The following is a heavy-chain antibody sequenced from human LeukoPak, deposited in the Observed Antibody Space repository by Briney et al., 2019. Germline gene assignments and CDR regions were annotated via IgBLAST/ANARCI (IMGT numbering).Heavy chain of an antibody. J-gene: IGHJ6*03. D-gene: IGHD2-2*01. V-gene: IGHV4-34*01. CDR2: INHSGST. Sequence: PSETLSLTCAVYGGSFSGYYWSWIRQPPGKGLEWIGEINHSGSTNYNPSLKSRVTISVDTSKNQFSLKLSSVTAADTAMYYCARVSRYYYYYMDVWGKGTTVTVSS. CDR1: GGSFSGYY. CDR3: ARVSRYYYYYMDV.